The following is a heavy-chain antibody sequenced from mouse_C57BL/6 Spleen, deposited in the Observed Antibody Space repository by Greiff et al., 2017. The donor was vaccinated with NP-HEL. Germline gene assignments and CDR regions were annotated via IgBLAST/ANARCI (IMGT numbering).Heavy chain of an antibody. J-gene: IGHJ3*01. Sequence: EVKLVESGGGLVKPGGSLKLSCAASGFTFSSYTMSWVRQTPEKRLEWVATISGGGGNTYYPDSVKGRFTISRDNAKNTLYLQMSSLRSEDTALYYCARHDDYDVDWFAYWGQGTLVTVSA. CDR3: ARHDDYDVDWFAY. CDR2: ISGGGGNT. CDR1: GFTFSSYT. V-gene: IGHV5-9*01. D-gene: IGHD2-4*01.